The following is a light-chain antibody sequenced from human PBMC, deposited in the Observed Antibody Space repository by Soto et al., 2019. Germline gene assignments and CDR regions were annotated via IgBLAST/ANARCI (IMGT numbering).Light chain of an antibody. Sequence: VFTQSRDQLSLSPGERATLSCRASQSVSNNYSAWYQQKPGQAPRLLIYGASNRAAGIPDRFSGSGSGTDFTLTICRLAPEDFAVYYCHQYGSLETFCQGTKVDIK. CDR1: QSVSNNY. V-gene: IGKV3-20*01. CDR3: HQYGSLET. J-gene: IGKJ1*01. CDR2: GAS.